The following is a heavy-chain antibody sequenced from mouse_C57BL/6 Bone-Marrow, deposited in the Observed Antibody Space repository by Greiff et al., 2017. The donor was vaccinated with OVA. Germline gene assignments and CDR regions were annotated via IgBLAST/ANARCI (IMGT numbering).Heavy chain of an antibody. V-gene: IGHV5-4*03. CDR3: ARGQITTVVAPYYAMDY. CDR2: ISDGGSST. D-gene: IGHD1-1*01. Sequence: EVKLVESGGGLVKPGGSLKLPCAASGFTFSSYAMSWVRQPPEKRLEWVATISDGGSSTSYPAHVKGRFPIPSDNAKNNLYLQMSHLKSEDTAMYYGARGQITTVVAPYYAMDYWGQGTSVTVSA. CDR1: GFTFSSYA. J-gene: IGHJ4*01.